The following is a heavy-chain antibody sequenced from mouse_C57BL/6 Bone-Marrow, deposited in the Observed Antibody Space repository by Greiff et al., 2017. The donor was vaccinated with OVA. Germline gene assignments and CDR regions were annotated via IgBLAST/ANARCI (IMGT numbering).Heavy chain of an antibody. V-gene: IGHV1-42*01. CDR1: GYSFTGYY. CDR3: ARRLRDD. CDR2: INPSTGGT. J-gene: IGHJ2*01. D-gene: IGHD3-2*02. Sequence: EVQLQQSGPELVKPGASVKISCKASGYSFTGYYMNWVKQSPEKSLEWIGEINPSTGGTTYNQKFKAKATLTVDKSSSTAYMQLKSLTSEDSAVYYCARRLRDDWGQGTTLTVSS.